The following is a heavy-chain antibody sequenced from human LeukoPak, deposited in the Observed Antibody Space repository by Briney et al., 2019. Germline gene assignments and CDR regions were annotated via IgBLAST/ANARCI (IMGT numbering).Heavy chain of an antibody. CDR3: ARSYFGSGTFNGFDY. CDR1: GGSISSSTYY. CDR2: IYYSGNT. J-gene: IGHJ4*02. D-gene: IGHD3-10*01. Sequence: PSETLSLTCTVSGGSISSSTYYWGWFRQPPGRGLEWIGSIYYSGNTYYNPSLKSRVTISLDKSRNQFSLNLNSVSAADTAVYYCARSYFGSGTFNGFDYWGQGTLVTVSS. V-gene: IGHV4-39*07.